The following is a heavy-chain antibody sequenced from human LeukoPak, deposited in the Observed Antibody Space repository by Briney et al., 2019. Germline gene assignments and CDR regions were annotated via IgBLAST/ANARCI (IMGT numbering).Heavy chain of an antibody. CDR1: GGSFSGYY. CDR3: ARAPVNGSGSYPDNWFDP. V-gene: IGHV4-34*01. D-gene: IGHD3-10*01. Sequence: SETLSLTCAVYGGSFSGYYWSWIRQPPEKGLEWIGEINHSGSTNYNPSLKSRVTISVDTSKNQFSLRLSSVTAADTAVYYCARAPVNGSGSYPDNWFDPWGQGTLVTVSS. CDR2: INHSGST. J-gene: IGHJ5*02.